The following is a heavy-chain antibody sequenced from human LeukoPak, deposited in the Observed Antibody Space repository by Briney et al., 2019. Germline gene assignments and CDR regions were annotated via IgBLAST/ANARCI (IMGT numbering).Heavy chain of an antibody. CDR1: GYSFTSYW. Sequence: PGESLKTSCKGSGYSFTSYWIGWVRQMPGKGLEWMGIIYPGDSDTRYSPSFQGQVTISADKSISTAYLQWSSLKASDTAMYYCARRSLAAAGANWFDPWGQGTLVTVSS. J-gene: IGHJ5*02. V-gene: IGHV5-51*01. CDR3: ARRSLAAAGANWFDP. D-gene: IGHD6-13*01. CDR2: IYPGDSDT.